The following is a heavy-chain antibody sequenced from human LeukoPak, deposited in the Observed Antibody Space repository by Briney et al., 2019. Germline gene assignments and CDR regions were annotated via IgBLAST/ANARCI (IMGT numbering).Heavy chain of an antibody. D-gene: IGHD3-22*01. Sequence: GGSLRLSCAASGFTFSSYAMHWVRQAPGKGLEYVSAISSNGGSTYYANSVKGRFTISRDNSKNTLYLQMGSLRAEDMAVYYCARDMYDSSGYPDYWGQGTLVTVSS. CDR1: GFTFSSYA. CDR3: ARDMYDSSGYPDY. J-gene: IGHJ4*02. V-gene: IGHV3-64*01. CDR2: ISSNGGST.